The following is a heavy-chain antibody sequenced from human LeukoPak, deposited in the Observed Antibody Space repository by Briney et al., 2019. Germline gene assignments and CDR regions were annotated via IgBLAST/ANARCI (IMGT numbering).Heavy chain of an antibody. D-gene: IGHD3-10*01. CDR3: AKGPPPFGELYYFDY. V-gene: IGHV3-30*02. Sequence: GGSLRLSCAASGFTFSSYGMHWVRQAPGKGLEWVAFIRYDGSIKDYADSVKGRFIISRDSSKNTLYLQMNSLRAEDTAVYYCAKGPPPFGELYYFDYWGQGTLVTVSS. CDR1: GFTFSSYG. J-gene: IGHJ4*02. CDR2: IRYDGSIK.